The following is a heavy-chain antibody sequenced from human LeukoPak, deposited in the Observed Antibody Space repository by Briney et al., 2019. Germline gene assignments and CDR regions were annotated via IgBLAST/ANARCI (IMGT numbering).Heavy chain of an antibody. D-gene: IGHD6-19*01. J-gene: IGHJ4*02. Sequence: PGGSLRLSCAASGFTFSSYAMSWDRQAPGKGLEWVSVIYSGGSTYYADSVKGRFTISRDNSKNTLYLQMNSLRAEDTAVYYCARTPYSSGWYVYWGQGTLVTVSS. CDR2: IYSGGST. CDR1: GFTFSSYA. CDR3: ARTPYSSGWYVY. V-gene: IGHV3-66*02.